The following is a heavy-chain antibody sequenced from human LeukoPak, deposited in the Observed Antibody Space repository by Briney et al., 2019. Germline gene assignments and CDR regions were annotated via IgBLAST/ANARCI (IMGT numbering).Heavy chain of an antibody. D-gene: IGHD4-17*01. J-gene: IGHJ4*02. CDR2: IYTSGST. Sequence: SETLSLTCTVSGGSISSYYWSWIRQPAGKGLEWIGRIYTSGSTNYNPSLKSRVTMSVDTSKNQFSLKLSSVTAADTAVYYCARGGVSPDYGDYDDYWGQGTLVTVSS. V-gene: IGHV4-4*07. CDR1: GGSISSYY. CDR3: ARGGVSPDYGDYDDY.